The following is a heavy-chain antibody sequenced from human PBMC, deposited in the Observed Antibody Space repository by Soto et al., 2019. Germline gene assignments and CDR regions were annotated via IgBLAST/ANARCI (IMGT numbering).Heavy chain of an antibody. CDR2: ISGSGGST. Sequence: GSLRLSCAASGFTFSSYAMSWVRQAPGKGLEWVSAISGSGGSTYYADSVKGRFTISRDNSKNTLYLQMNSLRAEDTAVYCCAKAWQQWLVPLYYFDYWGQGTLVTVSS. V-gene: IGHV3-23*01. CDR3: AKAWQQWLVPLYYFDY. CDR1: GFTFSSYA. D-gene: IGHD6-19*01. J-gene: IGHJ4*02.